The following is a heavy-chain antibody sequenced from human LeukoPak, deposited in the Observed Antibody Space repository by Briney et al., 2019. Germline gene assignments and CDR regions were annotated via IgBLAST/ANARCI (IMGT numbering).Heavy chain of an antibody. J-gene: IGHJ4*02. V-gene: IGHV4-31*03. CDR1: GTSISSGAYS. CDR3: ARTITIFGALGYFDY. Sequence: SETLSLTCTVSGTSISSGAYSWSWVRQHRGRGLEWIAYIYYSGNTYYNPSLKRRVTISVDTSKNQFSLTLSSVTAADTAVYYCARTITIFGALGYFDYWGQGTLVTVSS. CDR2: IYYSGNT. D-gene: IGHD3-3*01.